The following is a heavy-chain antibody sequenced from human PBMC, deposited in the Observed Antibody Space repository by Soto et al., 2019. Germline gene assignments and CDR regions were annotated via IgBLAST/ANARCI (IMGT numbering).Heavy chain of an antibody. D-gene: IGHD6-19*01. CDR2: ISGSGDST. CDR1: GFTFSGYA. J-gene: IGHJ4*02. Sequence: EVQLLESGGGLVQPGGSLRLSCAASGFTFSGYAMNWVRQAPGKGLEWVSVISGSGDSTYYAASVKGRFTISRDNSKNTLYLQMNSLIAEDTAVYYCARRSSGWYFDYWGQGTLVTVSS. V-gene: IGHV3-23*01. CDR3: ARRSSGWYFDY.